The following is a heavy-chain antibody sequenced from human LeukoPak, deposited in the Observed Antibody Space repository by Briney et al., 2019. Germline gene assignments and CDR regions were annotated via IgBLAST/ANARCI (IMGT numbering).Heavy chain of an antibody. J-gene: IGHJ4*02. Sequence: GGSLRLSCIASGFTFSNYGMSWVRQAPGKGLEWVSGLSDAGIRIFYSDSVRGRFTVSRDNSKNTLYLQMDSLRAEDTAVYYCANTHCGSSPIVWNFWGQGTLVTVSS. CDR1: GFTFSNYG. D-gene: IGHD6-6*01. CDR2: LSDAGIRI. V-gene: IGHV3-23*01. CDR3: ANTHCGSSPIVWNF.